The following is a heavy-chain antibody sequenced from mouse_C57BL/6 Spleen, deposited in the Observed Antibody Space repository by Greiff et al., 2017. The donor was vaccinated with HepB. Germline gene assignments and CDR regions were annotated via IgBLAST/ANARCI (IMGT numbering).Heavy chain of an antibody. V-gene: IGHV2-9*02. CDR1: GFSLTSYG. D-gene: IGHD1-3*01. CDR3: ARLEDI. Sequence: QVQLKQSGPGLVAPSPSLSITCTVSGFSLTSYGVHWVRQPPGKGLEWLGVIWAGGSTNYNSAIMSRLSISKANSKSQVFLKLNSMQTDDTAMYYCARLEDIWGQGTTLTVSS. J-gene: IGHJ2*01. CDR2: IWAGGST.